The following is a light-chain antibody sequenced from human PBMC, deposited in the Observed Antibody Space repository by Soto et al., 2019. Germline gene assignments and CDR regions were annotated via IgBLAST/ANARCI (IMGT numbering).Light chain of an antibody. J-gene: IGKJ3*01. CDR1: QSVSANY. V-gene: IGKV3-20*01. Sequence: EVVLTQSPATLSLSPGERATLSCRADQSVSANYLAWYQQKPGQAPRLLIYGASSRATGIPDRFSGSGSGTAFTLTISRLEPEDFAVFYCHQYGSSPFTFGPGTKVDIK. CDR3: HQYGSSPFT. CDR2: GAS.